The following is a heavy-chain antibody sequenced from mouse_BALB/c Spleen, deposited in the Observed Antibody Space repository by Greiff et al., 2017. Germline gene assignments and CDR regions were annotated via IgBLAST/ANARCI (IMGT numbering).Heavy chain of an antibody. D-gene: IGHD2-10*01. V-gene: IGHV2-9*02. Sequence: QVQLKESGPGLVAPSQSLSITCTVSGFSLTSYGVHWVRQPPGKGLEWLGVIWAGGSTNYNSALMSRLSISKDNSKSQVFLKMNSLQTDDTAMYYCARGPAYYGNRYAMDYWGQGTSVTVSS. J-gene: IGHJ4*01. CDR1: GFSLTSYG. CDR2: IWAGGST. CDR3: ARGPAYYGNRYAMDY.